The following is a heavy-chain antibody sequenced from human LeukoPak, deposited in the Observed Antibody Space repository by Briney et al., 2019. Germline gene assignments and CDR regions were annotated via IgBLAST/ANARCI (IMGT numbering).Heavy chain of an antibody. J-gene: IGHJ4*02. D-gene: IGHD3-22*01. CDR3: ARSTYYYDSSGYYLNPFDY. CDR2: IYYSGST. Sequence: SETLSLTCTVSGGSISSSSYYWGWIRQPPGKGLEWIGSIYYSGSTYYNPSLKSRVTISVDMSKNQFSLKLSSVTAADTAVYYCARSTYYYDSSGYYLNPFDYWGQGTLVTVSS. CDR1: GGSISSSSYY. V-gene: IGHV4-39*01.